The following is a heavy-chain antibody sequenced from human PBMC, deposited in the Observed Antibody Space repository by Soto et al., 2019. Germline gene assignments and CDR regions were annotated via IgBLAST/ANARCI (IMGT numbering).Heavy chain of an antibody. Sequence: QVHLLESGGGVVQPGKSLRLSCVASGFSFDTYAIHWVRQAPGKGLQWVALISYEGSNTYYADSVRGRFTISRDNSKNTLSLQMSTLRPEDSGVYYCARVTPGNNLYYFSGLDVWGQGTSVTVAS. V-gene: IGHV3-30*15. J-gene: IGHJ6*02. CDR1: GFSFDTYA. D-gene: IGHD1-1*01. CDR3: ARVTPGNNLYYFSGLDV. CDR2: ISYEGSNT.